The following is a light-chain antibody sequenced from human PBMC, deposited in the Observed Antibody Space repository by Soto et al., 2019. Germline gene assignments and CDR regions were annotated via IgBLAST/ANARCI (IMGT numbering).Light chain of an antibody. CDR3: QHYGSSPRP. CDR1: ENVSNNY. J-gene: IGKJ3*01. V-gene: IGKV3-20*01. CDR2: GAS. Sequence: EIVLTQSPGTLSLSPGERATLSCRASENVSNNYLAWYQQKTGQAPRLLIYGASSRATGIPDRFSGSGSGTDFTLTISRLEPEDFAVYYCQHYGSSPRPFGPGTKVDI.